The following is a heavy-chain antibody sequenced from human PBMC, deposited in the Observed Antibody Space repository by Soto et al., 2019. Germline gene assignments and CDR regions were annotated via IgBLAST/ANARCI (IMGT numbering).Heavy chain of an antibody. V-gene: IGHV4-61*01. CDR2: IYHSGIT. J-gene: IGHJ4*02. Sequence: QVQMQESGPGLVKPSETLSLTCTVSGASVSSGNHYWSWIRQPPGKGLEGIGYIYHSGITNYNPSLKSRVTISADTSRNQFSLKVSSVTAADTAVYYCARGWDANSWGQGTLVTVSS. CDR3: ARGWDANS. CDR1: GASVSSGNHY. D-gene: IGHD6-19*01.